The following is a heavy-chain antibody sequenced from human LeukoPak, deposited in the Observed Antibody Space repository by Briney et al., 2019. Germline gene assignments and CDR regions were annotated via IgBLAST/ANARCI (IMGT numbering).Heavy chain of an antibody. D-gene: IGHD3-10*01. J-gene: IGHJ4*02. CDR3: ARDHGGYYYGSGSCLDY. Sequence: ASVKVSCKASGYTFTGYYMHWVRQAPGQGLEWMGWINPNSGGTNYAQKFQGRVTMTRDTSISTAYMELSRLRSDDTAVYYCARDHGGYYYGSGSCLDYWGQGTLVTVSS. CDR1: GYTFTGYY. V-gene: IGHV1-2*02. CDR2: INPNSGGT.